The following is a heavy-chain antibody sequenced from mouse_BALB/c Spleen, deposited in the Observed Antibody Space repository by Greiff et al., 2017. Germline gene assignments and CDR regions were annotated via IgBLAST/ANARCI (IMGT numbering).Heavy chain of an antibody. CDR1: GYAFSSYW. J-gene: IGHJ3*01. D-gene: IGHD2-10*02. Sequence: QVHVKQSGAELVRPGSSVKISCKASGYAFSSYWMNWVKQRPGQGLEWIGQIYPGDGDTNYNGKFKGKATLTADKSSSTAYMQLSSLTSEDSAVYFCARSGYGKAWFAYWGQGTLVTVSA. CDR3: ARSGYGKAWFAY. CDR2: IYPGDGDT. V-gene: IGHV1-80*01.